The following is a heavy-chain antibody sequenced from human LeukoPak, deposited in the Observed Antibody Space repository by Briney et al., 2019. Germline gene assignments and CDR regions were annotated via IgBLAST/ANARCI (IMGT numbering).Heavy chain of an antibody. J-gene: IGHJ4*02. V-gene: IGHV4-39*01. D-gene: IGHD3-22*01. CDR2: IYYSGST. CDR3: ARHWDPRAYYYDSSGYYTLDY. CDR1: GGSISSYY. Sequence: SETLSLTCTVSGGSISSYYWSWIRQPPGKGLEWIGSIYYSGSTYYNPSLKSRVTISVDTSKNQFSLKLSSVTAADTAVYYCARHWDPRAYYYDSSGYYTLDYWGQGTLVTVSS.